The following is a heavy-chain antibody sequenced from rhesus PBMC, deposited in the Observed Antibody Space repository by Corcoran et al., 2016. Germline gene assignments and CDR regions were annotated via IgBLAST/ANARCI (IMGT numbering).Heavy chain of an antibody. D-gene: IGHD3-34*01. CDR1: GVSITGYY. V-gene: IGHV4-160*01. CDR2: IYGSGGST. Sequence: QVQLQESGPGLVKPSETLSLTCAVSGVSITGYYWSWIRQPPGKGLEGIGRIYGSGGSTGYNPSLKSRVTISTDTSKKQFSLKLRSVTAADTAVYYCAILPWVTIMFGGFDVWGPGVLVTVSS. CDR3: AILPWVTIMFGGFDV. J-gene: IGHJ5-1*01.